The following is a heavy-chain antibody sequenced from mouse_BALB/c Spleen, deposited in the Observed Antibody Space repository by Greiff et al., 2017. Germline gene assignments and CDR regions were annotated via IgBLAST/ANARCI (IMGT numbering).Heavy chain of an antibody. CDR3: ARGEDYRYDGGAMDY. CDR1: GFTFSDYY. Sequence: VKLVESGGGLVKPGGSLKLSCAASGFTFSDYYMYWVRQTPEKRLEWVATISDGGSYTYYPDSVKGRFTISRDNAKNNLYLQMSSLKSEDTAMYYCARGEDYRYDGGAMDYWGQGTSVTVSS. V-gene: IGHV5-4*02. D-gene: IGHD2-14*01. J-gene: IGHJ4*01. CDR2: ISDGGSYT.